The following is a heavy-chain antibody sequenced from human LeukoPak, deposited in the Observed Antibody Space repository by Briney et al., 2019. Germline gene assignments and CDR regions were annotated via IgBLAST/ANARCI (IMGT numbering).Heavy chain of an antibody. CDR2: IYYSGST. D-gene: IGHD2-21*02. CDR3: AMGVVTAIEAFDY. CDR1: GGSISSYY. J-gene: IGHJ4*02. Sequence: PSETLSLTCTVSGGSISSYYWSWIRQPPGKGLEWIGYIYYSGSTNYNPSLKSRVTISVDTSKNQFSLKLSSVTAADTAVYYCAMGVVTAIEAFDYWGQGTLVTVSS. V-gene: IGHV4-59*01.